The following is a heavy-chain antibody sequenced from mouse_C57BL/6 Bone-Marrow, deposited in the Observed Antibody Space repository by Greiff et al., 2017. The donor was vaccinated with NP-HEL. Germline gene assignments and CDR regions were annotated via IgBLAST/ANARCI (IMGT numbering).Heavy chain of an antibody. J-gene: IGHJ1*03. CDR3: ARHYGSSYGYFDV. CDR1: GFTFSDYG. V-gene: IGHV5-15*01. Sequence: EVHLVESGGGLVQPGGSLKLSCAASGFTFSDYGMAWVRQAPRKGPEWVAFISNLAYSIYYADTVTGRFTISRENAKNTLYLEMSSLRSEDTAMYYCARHYGSSYGYFDVWGTGTTVTVSS. D-gene: IGHD1-1*01. CDR2: ISNLAYSI.